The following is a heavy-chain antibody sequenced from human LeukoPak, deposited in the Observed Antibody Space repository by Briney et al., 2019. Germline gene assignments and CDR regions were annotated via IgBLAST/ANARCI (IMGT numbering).Heavy chain of an antibody. CDR1: GITLSNYG. J-gene: IGHJ4*02. V-gene: IGHV3-23*01. CDR2: ISDRGGST. D-gene: IGHD2-15*01. CDR3: AKRGVVIRAVLVVGFHKEAYYFDS. Sequence: GGSLRLSCVVSGITLSNYGMSWVRQAPGKGLEWVAGISDRGGSTNYADSVKGWFTISRDNPKNTLYLQMNSLRSEDTAVYFCAKRGVVIRAVLVVGFHKEAYYFDSWGQGALVTVSS.